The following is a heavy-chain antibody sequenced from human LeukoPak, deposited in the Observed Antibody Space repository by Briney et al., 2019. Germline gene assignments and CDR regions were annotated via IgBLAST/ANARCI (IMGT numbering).Heavy chain of an antibody. J-gene: IGHJ4*02. V-gene: IGHV1-46*01. Sequence: ASVKVSCKASGYTFTSYYMHWVRQAPGQGLEWMGLINPSGGSTSYAQKFQGRVTMTRDTSTSTVYMELSSLRSEDTAVYYCARGGNYYDSSGYYFRDDLDYWGQGTLVTVSS. CDR2: INPSGGST. CDR1: GYTFTSYY. CDR3: ARGGNYYDSSGYYFRDDLDY. D-gene: IGHD3-22*01.